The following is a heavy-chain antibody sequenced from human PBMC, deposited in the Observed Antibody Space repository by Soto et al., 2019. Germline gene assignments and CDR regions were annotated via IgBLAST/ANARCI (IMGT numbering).Heavy chain of an antibody. CDR2: VSTNDDRT. V-gene: IGHV1-18*01. CDR3: ARELNTESSAYYSFAF. Sequence: ASVKVSCKTSGYIFTAYGLAWLRQAPGQRPEWMGWVSTNDDRTNYAQKFQGRVTMTTDRSTTTTSMELRSLRPDDTAVYYCARELNTESSAYYSFAFWGQGTRVTVS. CDR1: GYIFTAYG. J-gene: IGHJ4*02. D-gene: IGHD3-22*01.